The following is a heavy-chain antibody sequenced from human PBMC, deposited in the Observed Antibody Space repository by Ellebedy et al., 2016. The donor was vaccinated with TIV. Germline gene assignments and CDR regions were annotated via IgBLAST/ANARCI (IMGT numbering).Heavy chain of an antibody. CDR2: ISYDGSNK. J-gene: IGHJ5*02. CDR1: GFTFSSYA. V-gene: IGHV3-30-3*01. D-gene: IGHD4-17*01. CDR3: AKDSADYGDLNWFDP. Sequence: GESLKISXAASGFTFSSYAMHWVRQAPGKGLEWVAVISYDGSNKYYADSVKGRFTISRDNSKNTLYLQMNSLRAEDTAVYYCAKDSADYGDLNWFDPWGQGTLVTVSS.